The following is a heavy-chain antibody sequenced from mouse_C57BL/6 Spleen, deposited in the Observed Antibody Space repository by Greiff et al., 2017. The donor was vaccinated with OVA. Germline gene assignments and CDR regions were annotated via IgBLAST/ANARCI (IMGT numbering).Heavy chain of an antibody. Sequence: EVKLVESGGGLVKPGGSLKLSCAASGFTFSSYAMSWVRQTPEKRLEWVATISDGGSYTYYPDNVKGRFTISRDNAKNNLYLQMSHLKSEDTAMYYCARDEGYYSSFDYWGQGTTLTVSS. J-gene: IGHJ2*01. CDR1: GFTFSSYA. V-gene: IGHV5-4*01. CDR3: ARDEGYYSSFDY. D-gene: IGHD2-12*01. CDR2: ISDGGSYT.